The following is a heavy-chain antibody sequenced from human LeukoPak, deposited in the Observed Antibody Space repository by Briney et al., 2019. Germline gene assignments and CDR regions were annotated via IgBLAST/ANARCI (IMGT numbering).Heavy chain of an antibody. D-gene: IGHD2-15*01. CDR1: GYSITSGYY. Sequence: SETLSLTCAVSGYSITSGYYWGWIRQPPGKGLEWIGSIYHSGSTYYNPSLKSRVTISVDTSKNQFSLKLSSVTAADTAMYYCARISSGGNLDFDCWGQGTLVTVSS. CDR3: ARISSGGNLDFDC. V-gene: IGHV4-38-2*01. CDR2: IYHSGST. J-gene: IGHJ4*02.